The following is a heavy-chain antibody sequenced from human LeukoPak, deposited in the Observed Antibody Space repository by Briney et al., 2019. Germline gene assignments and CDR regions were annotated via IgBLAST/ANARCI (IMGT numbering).Heavy chain of an antibody. J-gene: IGHJ4*02. CDR1: GFTLSAYS. V-gene: IGHV3-48*04. CDR3: ARDHHDSRGYYFVDY. CDR2: ISGGGSTI. Sequence: PGGSLRLSCAAPGFTLSAYSMNWVRQAPGKGLEWVSYISGGGSTIYYADSVKGRFTISRDNAKNSLYLQMNSLRADDTAVYYCARDHHDSRGYYFVDYWGQGTLVTVSS. D-gene: IGHD3-22*01.